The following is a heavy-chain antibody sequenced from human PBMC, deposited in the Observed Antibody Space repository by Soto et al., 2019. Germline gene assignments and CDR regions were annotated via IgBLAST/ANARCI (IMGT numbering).Heavy chain of an antibody. CDR3: ARDSGAAAGMADY. Sequence: GGSLRLSFAASGFTFSDYYMSWIRQAPGKGLEWVSYISSSSSYTNYADSVKGRFTISRDNAKNSLYLQMNSLRAEDTAVYYCARDSGAAAGMADYWGQGTLVTVSS. CDR2: ISSSSSYT. J-gene: IGHJ4*02. D-gene: IGHD6-13*01. CDR1: GFTFSDYY. V-gene: IGHV3-11*06.